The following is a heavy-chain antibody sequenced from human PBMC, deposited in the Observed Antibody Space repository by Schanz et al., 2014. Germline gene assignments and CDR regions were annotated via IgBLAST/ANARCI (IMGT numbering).Heavy chain of an antibody. J-gene: IGHJ3*01. CDR2: INPSVGNT. D-gene: IGHD2-2*01. CDR1: GYTFTSYY. CDR3: ARGIPYCSSTSCSGLDAYDV. V-gene: IGHV1-46*01. Sequence: QVQLVQSGAEVKKPGASVKVSCEASGYTFTSYYIHWFRQAPGQGLEWMGLINPSVGNTNYAQKFRGRVTMTRDTSTSTVYMELRNVRYDDTAMYYCARGIPYCSSTSCSGLDAYDVWGQGTLXTVSS.